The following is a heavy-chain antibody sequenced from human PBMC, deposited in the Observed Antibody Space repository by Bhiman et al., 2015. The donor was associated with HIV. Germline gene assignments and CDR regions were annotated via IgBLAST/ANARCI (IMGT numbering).Heavy chain of an antibody. CDR2: ISWNSGSI. CDR3: AKGSVATIREGEGFDI. V-gene: IGHV3-9*01. D-gene: IGHD5-24*01. CDR1: GFTFDDYA. J-gene: IGHJ3*02. Sequence: EVQLVESGGGLVQPGRSLRLSCAASGFTFDDYAMHWVRQGPGKGLEWVSSISWNSGSIGYVDSVKGRFTISRDNAKNSLYLQVNSLRVEDTALYYCAKGSVATIREGEGFDIWGQGTMVTVSS.